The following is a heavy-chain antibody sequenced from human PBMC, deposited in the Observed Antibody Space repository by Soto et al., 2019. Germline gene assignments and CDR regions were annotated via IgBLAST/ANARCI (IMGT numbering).Heavy chain of an antibody. D-gene: IGHD2-21*02. J-gene: IGHJ4*02. V-gene: IGHV1-69*01. CDR1: GGTFSSYA. CDR3: ESSHIVVVTAIGYFDY. Sequence: QVQLVQSGAEVKKPGSSVKVSCKASGGTFSSYAISWVRQAPGQGLEWMGGIIPIFGTANYAQQFQGRVTITADESTSTADMELSSLRSEDTAVYYCESSHIVVVTAIGYFDYWGQGTMVTVSS. CDR2: IIPIFGTA.